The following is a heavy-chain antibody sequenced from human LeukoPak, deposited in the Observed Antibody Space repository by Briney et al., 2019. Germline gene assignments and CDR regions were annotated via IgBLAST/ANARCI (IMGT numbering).Heavy chain of an antibody. J-gene: IGHJ4*02. D-gene: IGHD3-3*01. Sequence: GGSLRLSCAASGFTFNTHGMHWVRQAPGKGLEWVAAIWFDGSVKHYSDAVKGRFTISRDNSLNTLYLQMNSLRVEGTAMYYCAKDTAIQFLEPAFWGQGTLVTVSS. CDR2: IWFDGSVK. CDR1: GFTFNTHG. V-gene: IGHV3-33*06. CDR3: AKDTAIQFLEPAF.